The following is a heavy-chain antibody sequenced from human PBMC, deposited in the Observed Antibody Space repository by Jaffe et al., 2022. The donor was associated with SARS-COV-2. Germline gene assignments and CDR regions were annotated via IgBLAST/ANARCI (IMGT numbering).Heavy chain of an antibody. CDR3: AGVEMATITGYYFDY. CDR2: IYTSGST. V-gene: IGHV4-4*07. J-gene: IGHJ4*02. Sequence: QVQLQESGPGLVKPSETLSLTCTVSGGSISSYYWSWIRQPAGKGLEWIGRIYTSGSTNYNPSLKSRVTMSVDTSKNQFSLKLSSVTAADTAVYYCAGVEMATITGYYFDYWGQGTLVTVSS. CDR1: GGSISSYY. D-gene: IGHD5-12*01.